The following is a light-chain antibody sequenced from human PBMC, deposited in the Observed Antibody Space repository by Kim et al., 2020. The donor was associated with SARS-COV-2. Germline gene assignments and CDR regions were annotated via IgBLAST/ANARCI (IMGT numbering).Light chain of an antibody. CDR1: QGISSSY. Sequence: SPGERATLSCRACQGISSSYLAWYQQKPGQAPRLLIFAASSRATGIPDRFSGSGSGTDFTLTISRLEPEDCAVYYCQQYGSSPWTFGQGTKVDIK. V-gene: IGKV3-20*01. J-gene: IGKJ1*01. CDR2: AAS. CDR3: QQYGSSPWT.